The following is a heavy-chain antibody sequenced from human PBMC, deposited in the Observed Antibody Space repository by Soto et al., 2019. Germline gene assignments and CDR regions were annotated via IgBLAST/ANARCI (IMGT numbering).Heavy chain of an antibody. V-gene: IGHV3-33*01. D-gene: IGHD4-17*01. CDR3: ARRGVYGDYAVDY. J-gene: IGHJ4*02. CDR2: IWYDGSNK. CDR1: GFTFSSYG. Sequence: QVQLVESGGGVVQPGRSLRLSCTASGFTFSSYGMHWVRQAPGKGLEWVAVIWYDGSNKYCADSVKGRFTISRDNSKNTLYLQMNSLRAEDTAVYYCARRGVYGDYAVDYWGQGTLVTVSS.